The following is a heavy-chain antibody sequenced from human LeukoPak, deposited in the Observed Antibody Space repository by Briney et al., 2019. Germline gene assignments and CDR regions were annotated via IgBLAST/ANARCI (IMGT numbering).Heavy chain of an antibody. Sequence: GGSLRLSCAASGFTFRSFPMTWVRQAPGKGLGLVSSVSSSSSFKYYADSVKSRFTISRDNAHNSLFLQIDSLRAEDTAVYYCATRAAVTGTGGAYYWGQGTLVTVSS. CDR2: VSSSSSFK. V-gene: IGHV3-21*01. D-gene: IGHD6-19*01. CDR3: ATRAAVTGTGGAYY. CDR1: GFTFRSFP. J-gene: IGHJ4*02.